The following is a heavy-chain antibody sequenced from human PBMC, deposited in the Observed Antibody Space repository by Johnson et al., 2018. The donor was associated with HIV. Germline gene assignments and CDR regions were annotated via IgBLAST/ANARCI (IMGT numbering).Heavy chain of an antibody. CDR2: ISSNGGST. J-gene: IGHJ3*02. V-gene: IGHV3-64*01. CDR3: ARDRAVAGTHHDAFDI. Sequence: VQLVESGGGLVQPGGSLRLSCAASGFTFSSYAMHWVRQAPGMGLEYVSAISSNGGSTYSANSGKGRFTISRDNSKNTLYLQMNSLGAEDTAVYYCARDRAVAGTHHDAFDIWGQGTMVTVSS. CDR1: GFTFSSYA. D-gene: IGHD6-19*01.